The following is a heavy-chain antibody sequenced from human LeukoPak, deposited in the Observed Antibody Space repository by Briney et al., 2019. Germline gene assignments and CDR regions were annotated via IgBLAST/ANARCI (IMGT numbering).Heavy chain of an antibody. D-gene: IGHD3-22*01. J-gene: IGHJ4*02. CDR2: INPNSGGT. CDR1: GYTFTDYY. Sequence: GASVKVSCKASGYTFTDYYMHWVRQAPGQGLEWMGWINPNSGGTDYAQKFQGRVTMTRDTSISTVYMELSRLRSDDTAVYYCARSQQSTMMVVVTSYYFDYWGQGTLVTVSS. V-gene: IGHV1-2*02. CDR3: ARSQQSTMMVVVTSYYFDY.